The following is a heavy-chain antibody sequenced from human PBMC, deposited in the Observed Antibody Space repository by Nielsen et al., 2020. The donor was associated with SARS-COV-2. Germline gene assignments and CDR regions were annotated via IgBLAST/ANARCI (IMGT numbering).Heavy chain of an antibody. CDR3: AKDAYGSGSYLDH. V-gene: IGHV3-9*01. CDR2: VSRTGFVL. CDR1: GFTFSSYE. D-gene: IGHD3-10*01. Sequence: GGSLRLSCAASGFTFSSYEMNWVRQAPGKGLEWVSGVSRTGFVLGYADSVKGRFTISRDTAKNSLYLQMNSLRPEDTAFYYCAKDAYGSGSYLDHWGQGTLVTVSS. J-gene: IGHJ4*02.